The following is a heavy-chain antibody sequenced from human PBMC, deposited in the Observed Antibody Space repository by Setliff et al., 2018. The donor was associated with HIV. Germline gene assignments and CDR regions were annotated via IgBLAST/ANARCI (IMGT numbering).Heavy chain of an antibody. CDR2: VVPTIHEA. V-gene: IGHV1-69*13. CDR1: GVTFNYSF. D-gene: IGHD3-22*01. CDR3: ARGADASGYFYREYFQN. J-gene: IGHJ1*01. Sequence: SVKVSCKASGVTFNYSFITWVRQAPGQGLEWMGGVVPTIHEATYAQKFQGRVTITADESATTVYMEMSGLTSEDTAIYYCARGADASGYFYREYFQNWGQGTLGTVYS.